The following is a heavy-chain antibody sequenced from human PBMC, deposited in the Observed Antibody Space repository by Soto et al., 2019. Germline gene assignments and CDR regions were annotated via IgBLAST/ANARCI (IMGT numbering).Heavy chain of an antibody. CDR1: GFTFSSYG. V-gene: IGHV3-30*18. Sequence: QVQLVESGGGVVQPGRSLRLSCAASGFTFSSYGMHWVRQAPGKGLEWVAVISYGGSNKYYADSVKGRFTISRDNSKNTLYLQMNNLRAEDTAVYYCAKDNCISTSCYRLYNWFDPWGQGTLVTVYS. J-gene: IGHJ5*02. CDR2: ISYGGSNK. D-gene: IGHD2-2*01. CDR3: AKDNCISTSCYRLYNWFDP.